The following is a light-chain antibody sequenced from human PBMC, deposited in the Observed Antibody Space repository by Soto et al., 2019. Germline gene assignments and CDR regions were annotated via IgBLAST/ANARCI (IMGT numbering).Light chain of an antibody. J-gene: IGKJ4*01. Sequence: DIQMTQSPSSVSASIGDTVTITCRASQDISTLLAWYQQKPGKAPKLLIYGASTLESGVPSRFSGRGSGTDFTLTISSLQPADFATYFCQQADSFPLTFGGGTKVEIK. CDR2: GAS. V-gene: IGKV1D-12*01. CDR1: QDISTL. CDR3: QQADSFPLT.